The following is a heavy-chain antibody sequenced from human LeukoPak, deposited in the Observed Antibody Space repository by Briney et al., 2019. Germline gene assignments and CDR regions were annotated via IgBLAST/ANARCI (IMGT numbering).Heavy chain of an antibody. CDR2: IYYSGST. CDR1: GGSISSSSYY. Sequence: SETLSLTCTVSGGSISSSSYYWGWIRQPPGKGLEWIGSIYYSGSTYYNPSLKSRVTISVDTSKNQFSLKLSSVTAADTAVYYCARVRGYYYDSSGPFDYWGQGTLVTVSS. V-gene: IGHV4-39*07. J-gene: IGHJ4*02. D-gene: IGHD3-22*01. CDR3: ARVRGYYYDSSGPFDY.